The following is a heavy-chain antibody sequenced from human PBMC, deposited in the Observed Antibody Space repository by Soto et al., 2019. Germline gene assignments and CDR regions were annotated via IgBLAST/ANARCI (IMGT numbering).Heavy chain of an antibody. CDR2: ISSSSSYI. J-gene: IGHJ6*03. CDR1: GFTFSSYS. D-gene: IGHD2-8*01. Sequence: PGGSLRFSCAASGFTFSSYSMNWVRQAPGKGLEWVSSISSSSSYIYYADSVKGRFTISRDNAKNSLYLQMNSLRAEDTAVYYCARDHANGVRHIYYYYYMDVWGKGTTVTVSS. CDR3: ARDHANGVRHIYYYYYMDV. V-gene: IGHV3-21*01.